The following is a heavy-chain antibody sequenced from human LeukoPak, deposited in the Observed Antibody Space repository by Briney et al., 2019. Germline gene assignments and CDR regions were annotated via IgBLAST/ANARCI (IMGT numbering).Heavy chain of an antibody. J-gene: IGHJ4*02. Sequence: GASVTVSCTVSGYTLTELSMHWVRQAPGKGLEWMGGFDPEDGETIYAQKFQGRVTMTEDTSTDTAYMELSSLRSEDTAVYYCARTSGYSYGIDYWGQGTLVTVSS. CDR3: ARTSGYSYGIDY. CDR1: GYTLTELS. V-gene: IGHV1-24*01. CDR2: FDPEDGET. D-gene: IGHD5-18*01.